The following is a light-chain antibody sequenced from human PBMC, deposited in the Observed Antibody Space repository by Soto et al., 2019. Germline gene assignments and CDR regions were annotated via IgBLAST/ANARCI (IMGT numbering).Light chain of an antibody. CDR1: LTITSY. CDR3: QQRSNWPLT. Sequence: DIQMTQSPSSLSASVGDRVTITCRANLTITSYLHWYQQKSGRVPKLLIYAASSLQSGVPSRFSGSGSGTEFTLTISSLEPEDFAVYYCQQRSNWPLTFGQGTRLEIK. J-gene: IGKJ5*01. V-gene: IGKV1-39*01. CDR2: AAS.